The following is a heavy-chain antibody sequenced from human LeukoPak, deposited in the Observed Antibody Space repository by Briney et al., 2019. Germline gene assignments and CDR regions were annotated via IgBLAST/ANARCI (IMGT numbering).Heavy chain of an antibody. CDR3: AKDSSADDSSGSSYYFDS. D-gene: IGHD3-22*01. CDR2: ISFDATNK. Sequence: GGSLRLSCAASGFXFSSYGIHWVRQAPGKGLEWVAVISFDATNKYYADSVKGRFTISRDNSKNTLYLQMNSLRAEDTAVYYCAKDSSADDSSGSSYYFDSGGQGTLVTVS. CDR1: GFXFSSYG. V-gene: IGHV3-30*18. J-gene: IGHJ4*02.